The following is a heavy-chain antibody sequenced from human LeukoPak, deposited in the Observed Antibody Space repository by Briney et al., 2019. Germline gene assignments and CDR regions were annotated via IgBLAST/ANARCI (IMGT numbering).Heavy chain of an antibody. CDR2: MNPNSGNT. CDR1: GYTFTSYD. V-gene: IGHV1-8*03. J-gene: IGHJ6*03. Sequence: ASVKVSCKASGYTFTSYDINWVRQATGQGLEWMGWMNPNSGNTGYAQKFQGRVTITRNTSISTAYMELSSLRSEDTAVYYCARGPPITIFGVATDYYYYYMDVWGKGTTVTVSS. D-gene: IGHD3-3*01. CDR3: ARGPPITIFGVATDYYYYYMDV.